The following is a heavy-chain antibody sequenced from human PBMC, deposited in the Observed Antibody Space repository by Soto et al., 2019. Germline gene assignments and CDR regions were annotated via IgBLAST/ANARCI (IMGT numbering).Heavy chain of an antibody. CDR1: GFTFSTYG. CDR2: ISYDGNNK. V-gene: IGHV3-30*18. Sequence: QVPLVESGGGVVQPGRSLRPSCAASGFTFSTYGMHWVRQAPGKGLEWVAVISYDGNNKYYADSVKGRFTISRDNSKNTLYLQMSSLRAEDTAVYYCAKSVYNWNDGFFDYWGQGTLVTVSS. J-gene: IGHJ4*02. D-gene: IGHD1-1*01. CDR3: AKSVYNWNDGFFDY.